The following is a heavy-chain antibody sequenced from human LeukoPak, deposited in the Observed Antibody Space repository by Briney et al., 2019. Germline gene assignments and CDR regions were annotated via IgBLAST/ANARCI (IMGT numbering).Heavy chain of an antibody. D-gene: IGHD4-23*01. CDR2: IYYSGST. CDR3: ARGTTVVTPEYFQH. J-gene: IGHJ1*01. V-gene: IGHV4-31*03. CDR1: GGSISSGGYY. Sequence: SETLSLTCTVSGGSISSGGYYWSWIRQHPGKGLEWIGYIYYSGSTYYNPSLKSRVTISVDTSKNQFSLKLSSVTAADTAVYYCARGTTVVTPEYFQHWGQGTLVAVSS.